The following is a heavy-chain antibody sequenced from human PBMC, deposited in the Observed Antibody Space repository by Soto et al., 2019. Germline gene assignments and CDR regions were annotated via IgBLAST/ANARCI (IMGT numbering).Heavy chain of an antibody. Sequence: SVKVSCKASGFTFTSSAVQWVRQARGQRLEWIGWIVVGSGNTNYAQKFQERVTITRDMSTSTAYMELSSLRSEDTAVYYCAADSGRAATIESYYYGMDVWGQGTTVTVSS. J-gene: IGHJ6*02. CDR3: AADSGRAATIESYYYGMDV. V-gene: IGHV1-58*01. CDR1: GFTFTSSA. D-gene: IGHD5-12*01. CDR2: IVVGSGNT.